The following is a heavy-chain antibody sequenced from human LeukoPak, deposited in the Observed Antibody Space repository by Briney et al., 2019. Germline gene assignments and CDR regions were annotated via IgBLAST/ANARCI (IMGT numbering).Heavy chain of an antibody. J-gene: IGHJ6*03. CDR3: ARGDRGYYYYYMDV. D-gene: IGHD3-16*02. Sequence: GASVKVSCKASGYTFTSYDINWVRQATGQGLEWMGWMNPNSGNTGYAQKFQGRVTITRNTSISTAYMELSSLRSEDTAVYYCARGDRGYYYYYMDVWGKGITVTVSS. CDR2: MNPNSGNT. CDR1: GYTFTSYD. V-gene: IGHV1-8*03.